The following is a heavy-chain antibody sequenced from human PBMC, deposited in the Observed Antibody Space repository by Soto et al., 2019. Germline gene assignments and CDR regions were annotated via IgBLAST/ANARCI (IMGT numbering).Heavy chain of an antibody. CDR1: GYSFTDYA. Sequence: ASVKVSCKTSGYSFTDYAILWMRQAPGQALGWLGWIAAGNGNTGFSQKFQGRVTVTRDTSATTAYMELTSLRSEDTAVYYCAKGSRMWTPDYWGQGTLVTVSS. D-gene: IGHD2-21*01. V-gene: IGHV1-3*01. CDR2: IAAGNGNT. CDR3: AKGSRMWTPDY. J-gene: IGHJ4*02.